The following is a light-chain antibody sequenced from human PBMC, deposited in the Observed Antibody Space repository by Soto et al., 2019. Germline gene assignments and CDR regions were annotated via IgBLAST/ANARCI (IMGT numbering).Light chain of an antibody. CDR2: ATS. V-gene: IGKV1-39*01. CDR1: QTVSTY. J-gene: IGKJ1*01. Sequence: ETQMTQSPSSLSASVGDRISITCRASQTVSTYLNWYQQKSGQDPTLLISATSTLQSGVPSRFSGSGSGTEFILTFTSPQPEDFATYYCQQTYTTPRTFSQGTKVAFK. CDR3: QQTYTTPRT.